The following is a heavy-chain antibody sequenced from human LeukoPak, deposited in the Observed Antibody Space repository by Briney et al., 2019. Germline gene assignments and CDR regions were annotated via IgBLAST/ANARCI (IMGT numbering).Heavy chain of an antibody. D-gene: IGHD3-22*01. CDR2: IYPGDSDT. J-gene: IGHJ4*02. Sequence: GESLKISCKGSGYTFTSYWIGWVRQMPGKGLEWMGIIYPGDSDTRYSPSFQGQVTISADKSISTAYLQWNSLKASDTAVYYCAGLPLYYYDSSGTYCDYWGQGTLVTVSS. CDR3: AGLPLYYYDSSGTYCDY. CDR1: GYTFTSYW. V-gene: IGHV5-51*01.